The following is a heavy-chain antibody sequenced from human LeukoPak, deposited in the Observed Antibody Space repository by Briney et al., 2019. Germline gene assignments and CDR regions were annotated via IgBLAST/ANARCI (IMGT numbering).Heavy chain of an antibody. Sequence: SETLSLTCTVSGGSISSGSYYWSWIRQPAGKGLEWIGRIYTSGSTNYNPSLKSRVTISMDTSKNQFSLNLRSVTAADTAVYYCARTRGGVVTRVRNYYYYYMDVWGKGTTVTISS. CDR1: GGSISSGSYY. V-gene: IGHV4-61*02. CDR2: IYTSGST. CDR3: ARTRGGVVTRVRNYYYYYMDV. D-gene: IGHD4-23*01. J-gene: IGHJ6*03.